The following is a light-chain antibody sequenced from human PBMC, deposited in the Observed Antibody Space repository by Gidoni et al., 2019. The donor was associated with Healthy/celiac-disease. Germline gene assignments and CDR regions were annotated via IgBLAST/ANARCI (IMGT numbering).Light chain of an antibody. CDR3: QQYGSSPGYT. Sequence: VLPPSPGTLSLSPGERAALSCRASQSVSTTYLDWYQQKPGQAPRLLIYGASSRATSSPARCSSGGSGTDFTLTISRLEPEDYAVYYCQQYGSSPGYTFGQGTKLDIK. J-gene: IGKJ2*01. V-gene: IGKV3-20*01. CDR2: GAS. CDR1: QSVSTTY.